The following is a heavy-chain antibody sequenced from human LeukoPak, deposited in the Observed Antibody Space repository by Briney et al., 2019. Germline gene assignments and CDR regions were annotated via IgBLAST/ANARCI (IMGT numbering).Heavy chain of an antibody. CDR3: AKGRYESSGFNWAA. D-gene: IGHD3-22*01. V-gene: IGHV3-23*01. Sequence: GGSLRLSCAASGFTFSNYAMTWVRQAPGKGLEWVSALSGSGGSAYYADSVKGRFTICRDNSKNTLYLQMNSLRAEDTAVYYCAKGRYESSGFNWAAWGQGTLVTVSS. J-gene: IGHJ4*02. CDR2: LSGSGGSA. CDR1: GFTFSNYA.